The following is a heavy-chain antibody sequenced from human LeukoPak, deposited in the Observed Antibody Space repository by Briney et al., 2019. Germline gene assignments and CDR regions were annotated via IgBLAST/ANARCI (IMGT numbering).Heavy chain of an antibody. Sequence: PGGSLRLSCAASGFTFSSYGMHWVRQAPGKGLEWVAVISYDGSNKYYADSVKGRFTISRDNSKNTLYLQMNSLRAEHTAVYYCARGVTDYYDSSGRPGAFDIWGQGTMVTVSS. J-gene: IGHJ3*02. D-gene: IGHD3-22*01. V-gene: IGHV3-30*19. CDR3: ARGVTDYYDSSGRPGAFDI. CDR2: ISYDGSNK. CDR1: GFTFSSYG.